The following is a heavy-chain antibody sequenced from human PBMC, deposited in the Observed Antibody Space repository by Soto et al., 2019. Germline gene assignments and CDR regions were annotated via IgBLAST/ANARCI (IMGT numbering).Heavy chain of an antibody. V-gene: IGHV4-59*01. J-gene: IGHJ4*02. CDR2: IYYSGST. D-gene: IGHD7-27*01. Sequence: QVQLQESGPGLVKPSETLSLTCTVSGGSISSYYWSWLRQPPGKGLKWIGYIYYSGSTDYDPSLKSRVTISVDTSKNQFSLKLSSVTAADTAVYYCARRWGTYFDFWGQGTLVTVSS. CDR1: GGSISSYY. CDR3: ARRWGTYFDF.